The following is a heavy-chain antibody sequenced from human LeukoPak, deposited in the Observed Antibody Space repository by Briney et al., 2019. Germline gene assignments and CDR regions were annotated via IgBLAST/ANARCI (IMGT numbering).Heavy chain of an antibody. CDR1: GYTFTGYY. CDR2: INPNSGGT. CDR3: ARDPTKSGNPDY. V-gene: IGHV1-2*02. Sequence: GASVKVSCKASGYTFTGYYMHWVRQAPGQRLEWMGWINPNSGGTNYAQEFQGRVTMTRDTSISTAYMELSRLRSDDTAVYYCARDPTKSGNPDYWGQGTLVTVSS. D-gene: IGHD3-3*01. J-gene: IGHJ4*02.